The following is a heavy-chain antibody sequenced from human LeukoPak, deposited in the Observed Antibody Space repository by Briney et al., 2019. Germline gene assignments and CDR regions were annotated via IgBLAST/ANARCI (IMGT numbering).Heavy chain of an antibody. Sequence: SQTLSLTCDISGDSVSSNSAVWTWIRQSPSRGLEWLGRTYYRSNWYYDYALSVRSRITINPDTSKNQFSLQLNSVTPEDTAVYYCTRGSHWSFHIWGQGTRVTVSS. CDR1: GDSVSSNSAV. CDR2: TYYRSNWYY. D-gene: IGHD1-1*01. J-gene: IGHJ3*02. CDR3: TRGSHWSFHI. V-gene: IGHV6-1*01.